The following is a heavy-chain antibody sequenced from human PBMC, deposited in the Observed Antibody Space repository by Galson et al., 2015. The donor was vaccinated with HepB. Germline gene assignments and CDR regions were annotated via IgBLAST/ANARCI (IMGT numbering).Heavy chain of an antibody. CDR1: GFTFSSYA. J-gene: IGHJ3*02. D-gene: IGHD3-10*01. V-gene: IGHV3-30*04. CDR2: ISYDGSNK. Sequence: SLRLSCAASGFTFSSYAMHWVRQAPGKGLEWVAVISYDGSNKYYADSVKGRFTISRDNSKNTLYLQMNSLRAEDTAVYYCARDKVVRGVIFDDAFDIWGQGTMVTVSS. CDR3: ARDKVVRGVIFDDAFDI.